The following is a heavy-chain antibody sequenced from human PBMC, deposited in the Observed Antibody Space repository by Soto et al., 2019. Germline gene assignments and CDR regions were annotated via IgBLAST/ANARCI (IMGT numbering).Heavy chain of an antibody. D-gene: IGHD3-10*01. CDR2: IYYSGST. J-gene: IGHJ6*02. CDR1: GGSISPSSHY. V-gene: IGHV4-39*01. Sequence: PETLSLTYTVSGGSISPSSHYLCWIRQPTGKVLEWFGSIYYSGSTYYNPSLKSRVTISVDTSKNQFSLKLSSVTAADTAVYYCARHEVLLWFGEGEGYYGMDVWGQGTTVT. CDR3: ARHEVLLWFGEGEGYYGMDV.